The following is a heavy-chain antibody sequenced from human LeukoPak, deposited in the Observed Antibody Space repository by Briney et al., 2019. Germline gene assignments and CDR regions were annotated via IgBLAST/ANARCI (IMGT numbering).Heavy chain of an antibody. CDR2: ISAYNGNT. D-gene: IGHD2-2*01. Sequence: ASVKVSCKASGYTFTSYGISWVRQAPGQGLEWMGWISAYNGNTNYAQKLQGRVTMTTDTSTSTAYMELRSLRSDDTAVYYCARDLDCSSTSCYAGFDYWGQGTLVTVSS. J-gene: IGHJ4*02. CDR1: GYTFTSYG. CDR3: ARDLDCSSTSCYAGFDY. V-gene: IGHV1-18*01.